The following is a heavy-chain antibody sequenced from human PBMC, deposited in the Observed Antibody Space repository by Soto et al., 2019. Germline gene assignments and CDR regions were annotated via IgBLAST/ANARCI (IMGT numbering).Heavy chain of an antibody. CDR2: IRSKIDGGTT. V-gene: IGHV3-15*01. J-gene: IGHJ4*02. Sequence: EVQLVESGGGLVKSGGSLRLSCAASGFTFNNVWMSWVRQAPGKGLEWVGRIRSKIDGGTTDYGAPVRGRFTISRDDSKKTLYLQMNSLKSEDTAVYFCTTDGYDYYFDDWGQGTLVTVSS. D-gene: IGHD5-12*01. CDR3: TTDGYDYYFDD. CDR1: GFTFNNVW.